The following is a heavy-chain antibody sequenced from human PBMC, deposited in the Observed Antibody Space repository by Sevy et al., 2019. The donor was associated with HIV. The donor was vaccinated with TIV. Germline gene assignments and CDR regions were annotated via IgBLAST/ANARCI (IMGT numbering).Heavy chain of an antibody. CDR2: INEDGTTK. J-gene: IGHJ5*02. D-gene: IGHD2-15*01. Sequence: GGSLRLSCAGSGFIFSGYWMHWVRQAPGKGLEWVANINEDGTTKYYLDSVKGRFTISRDNAKNSVFLHMNGLRVDDTAVYYCARSIEAATSSWGQGTLVTVSS. CDR3: ARSIEAATSS. V-gene: IGHV3-7*03. CDR1: GFIFSGYW.